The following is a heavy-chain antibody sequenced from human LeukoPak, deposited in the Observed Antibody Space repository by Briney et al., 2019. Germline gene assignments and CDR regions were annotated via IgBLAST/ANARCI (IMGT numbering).Heavy chain of an antibody. V-gene: IGHV3-23*01. D-gene: IGHD2-2*02. CDR2: ISGSGGST. J-gene: IGHJ6*02. CDR1: GFTFSSYA. Sequence: GALRLSCAASGFTFSSYAMSWVRQAPGKGLEWVSAISGSGGSTYYADSVKGRFTISRDNSKNTLYLQMSSLRAEDTAVYYCAKDLEPAAIRRAYGMDVWGQGTTVTVSS. CDR3: AKDLEPAAIRRAYGMDV.